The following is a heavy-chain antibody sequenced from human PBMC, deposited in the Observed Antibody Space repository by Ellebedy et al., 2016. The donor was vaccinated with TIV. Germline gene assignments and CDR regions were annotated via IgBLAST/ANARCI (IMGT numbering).Heavy chain of an antibody. CDR1: GFTFSSYS. V-gene: IGHV3-21*01. CDR3: ARDYRDPTFFDY. CDR2: ISSSSSYI. J-gene: IGHJ4*02. Sequence: GESLKISCAASGFTFSSYSMNWVRQAPGKGLEWVSSISSSSSYIYYADSVKGRFSVSRDNSKDTVYLQLNSLRPEDTAVYYCARDYRDPTFFDYWGQGTLVTVSS. D-gene: IGHD4-17*01.